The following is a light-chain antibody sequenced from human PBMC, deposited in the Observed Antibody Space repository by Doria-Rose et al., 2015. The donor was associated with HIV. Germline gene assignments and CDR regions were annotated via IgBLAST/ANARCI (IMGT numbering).Light chain of an antibody. CDR3: QSFTATKQI. J-gene: IGLJ2*01. CDR2: RDD. V-gene: IGLV6-57*03. CDR1: SGSFASNS. Sequence: NFMLTQPHSVSESPGKTVTLSCTRSSGSFASNSVQWYQQRPGSAPSIVIYRDDQRPSGVPDRFSGSVDSSSNSASLTISGLRTEDEADYYCQSFTATKQIFGGGTKLTVL.